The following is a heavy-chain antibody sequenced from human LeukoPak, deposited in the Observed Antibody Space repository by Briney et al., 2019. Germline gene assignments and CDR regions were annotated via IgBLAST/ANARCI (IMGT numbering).Heavy chain of an antibody. V-gene: IGHV3-33*01. Sequence: GGSLRLSCAASGFTFTSYGIHWVRQAPGKGLEWVAVIWHDGKNKYYADSVKGRFTVSRDNSKNTLYLQMDSLRVEDTAVYYCARDRGSDDPIDYWGQGTLVAVSS. D-gene: IGHD2-15*01. CDR3: ARDRGSDDPIDY. CDR2: IWHDGKNK. CDR1: GFTFTSYG. J-gene: IGHJ4*02.